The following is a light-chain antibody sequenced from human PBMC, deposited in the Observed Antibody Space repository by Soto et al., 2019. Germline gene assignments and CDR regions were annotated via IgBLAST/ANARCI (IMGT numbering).Light chain of an antibody. CDR2: AAS. J-gene: IGKJ3*01. Sequence: EIVLTQSPGTLSLSPGERATLSCRASQSLSSNYLAWYQQKPGQAPRLLIYAASSRATGIPDRFSGSGSGTHFTLPISRLETEDFAVYYCQKYGRSPPFTFGPGTKVDIK. CDR1: QSLSSNY. V-gene: IGKV3-20*01. CDR3: QKYGRSPPFT.